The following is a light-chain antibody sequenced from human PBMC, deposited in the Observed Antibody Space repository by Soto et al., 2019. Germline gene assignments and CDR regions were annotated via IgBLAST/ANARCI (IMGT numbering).Light chain of an antibody. J-gene: IGKJ4*01. CDR1: QSVGRF. V-gene: IGKV3-11*01. CDR3: QHRDSWPIS. CDR2: ETS. Sequence: EIVLTQAPATLSLSPGERATLSCRASQSVGRFVAWYQQKPGQAPGLLIYETSTRATGIPVRFSGSGSGTDFSLTISGLDPEDFALYCYQHRDSWPISFGGGTKVDIK.